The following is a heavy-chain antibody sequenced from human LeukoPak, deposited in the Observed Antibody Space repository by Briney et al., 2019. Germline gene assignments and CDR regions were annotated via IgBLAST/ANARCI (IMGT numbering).Heavy chain of an antibody. V-gene: IGHV1-46*01. J-gene: IGHJ3*02. CDR2: INPSGGNT. CDR3: ARAGTIFGVVIRGDAFDI. Sequence: ASVKVSCKASGYTFTSYYMHWVRQAPGQGLEWMGIINPSGGNTSYAQKFQGRVTMTRDTSTSTVYMELSSLRSEDTAVYYCARAGTIFGVVIRGDAFDIWGQGTMVTVSS. CDR1: GYTFTSYY. D-gene: IGHD3-3*01.